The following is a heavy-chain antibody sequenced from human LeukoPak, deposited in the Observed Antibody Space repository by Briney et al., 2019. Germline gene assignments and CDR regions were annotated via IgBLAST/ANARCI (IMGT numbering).Heavy chain of an antibody. CDR3: ARDGGYCSGGSCYSALYYFDY. J-gene: IGHJ4*02. V-gene: IGHV3-33*01. CDR1: GFTFSNYG. D-gene: IGHD2-15*01. Sequence: PGGSLRLSCAASGFTFSNYGMHWVRQAPGKGLDWVAVIWYDGSDKYYADSVKGRFTISRDNSKNTLYLQMNSLRAEDTAVYYCARDGGYCSGGSCYSALYYFDYWGQGTLVTVSS. CDR2: IWYDGSDK.